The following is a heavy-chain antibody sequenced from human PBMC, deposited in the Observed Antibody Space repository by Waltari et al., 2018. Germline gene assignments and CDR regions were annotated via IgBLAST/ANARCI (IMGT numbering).Heavy chain of an antibody. CDR3: TKNTWAEAGSD. J-gene: IGHJ4*02. D-gene: IGHD6-19*01. CDR1: GFTFGRHW. Sequence: EVHLVESGGGLVQPGGSLRLSCAASGFTFGRHWMTWVRQAPGKGLEWVANIKEDESETYYADSVKGRFAIARDNAKNSVYLQMNSLRVDDTAIYYCTKNTWAEAGSDWGQGILVTVSS. V-gene: IGHV3-7*01. CDR2: IKEDESET.